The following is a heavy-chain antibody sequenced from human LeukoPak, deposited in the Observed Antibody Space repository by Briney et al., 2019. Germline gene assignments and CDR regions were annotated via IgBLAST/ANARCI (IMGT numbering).Heavy chain of an antibody. CDR2: IKFDESAT. V-gene: IGHV3-74*01. J-gene: IGHJ4*02. CDR1: GFTFSSYW. D-gene: IGHD1-26*01. CDR3: ARGGRGTYLNDY. Sequence: GGSLRLSCAASGFTFSSYWMHWVRQAPGKGLVWVSRIKFDESATNYADSVKGRFTISRDNVRNTVYLQMNSLRGEDTAVYYCARGGRGTYLNDYWGQGTLVTVSS.